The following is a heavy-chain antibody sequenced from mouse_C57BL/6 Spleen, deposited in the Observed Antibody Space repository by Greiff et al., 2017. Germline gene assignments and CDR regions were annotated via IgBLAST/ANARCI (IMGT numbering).Heavy chain of an antibody. J-gene: IGHJ1*03. CDR2: ISSGSSTI. CDR1: GSTFSDYG. D-gene: IGHD1-1*01. V-gene: IGHV5-17*01. Sequence: EVMLVESGGGLVKPGGSLKLSCAASGSTFSDYGMHWVRQAPEKGLEWVAYISSGSSTIYYADTVKGRFTISRDNAKNTLFLQMTSLRSEDTAMYYCARCYYGSDWYFDVWGTGTTVTVSS. CDR3: ARCYYGSDWYFDV.